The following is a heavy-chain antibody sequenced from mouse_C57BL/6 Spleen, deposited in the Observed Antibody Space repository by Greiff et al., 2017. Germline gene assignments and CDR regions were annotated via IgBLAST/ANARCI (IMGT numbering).Heavy chain of an antibody. J-gene: IGHJ2*01. V-gene: IGHV1-50*01. CDR1: GYTFTSYW. CDR2: IDPSDSYT. Sequence: QVQLQQPGAELVKPGASVKLSCKASGYTFTSYWMQWVKQRPGQGLEWIGEIDPSDSYTNYNQKFKGKATLTVDTSSSTAYMQLSSLTSEDSAVYYCARDWLGPYWGQGTTLTVSS. D-gene: IGHD4-1*01. CDR3: ARDWLGPY.